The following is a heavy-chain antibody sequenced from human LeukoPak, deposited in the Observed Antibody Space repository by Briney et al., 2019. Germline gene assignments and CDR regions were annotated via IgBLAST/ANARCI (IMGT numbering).Heavy chain of an antibody. D-gene: IGHD3-16*02. CDR3: ARAITFGGVIPRGDAFDI. J-gene: IGHJ3*02. CDR1: GFTFSSYS. CDR2: ISSSGSTI. V-gene: IGHV3-48*04. Sequence: PGGSLRLSCAASGFTFSSYSMNWVRQAPGKGLEWVSYISSSGSTIYYADSVKGRFTISRDNAKNSLYLQMNSLRAEDTAVYYCARAITFGGVIPRGDAFDIWGQGTMVTVSS.